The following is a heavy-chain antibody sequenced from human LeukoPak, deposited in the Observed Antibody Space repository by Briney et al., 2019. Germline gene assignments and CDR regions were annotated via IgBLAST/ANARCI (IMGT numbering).Heavy chain of an antibody. CDR2: VHSSGNT. V-gene: IGHV4-39*07. J-gene: IGHJ4*02. CDR3: ARAGSNDYYGSGFDY. D-gene: IGHD3-10*01. Sequence: SETLSLTCTVSGGSISSSNYYWGWIRQPPGKGLEWIGSVHSSGNTYYTSSLKSRVTISVDTSKNQFSLQLTSVTAADTAVYYCARAGSNDYYGSGFDYWGQGTLVTVSS. CDR1: GGSISSSNYY.